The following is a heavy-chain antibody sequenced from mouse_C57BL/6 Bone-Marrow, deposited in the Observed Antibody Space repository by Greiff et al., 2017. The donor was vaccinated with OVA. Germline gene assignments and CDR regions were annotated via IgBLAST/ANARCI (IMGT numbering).Heavy chain of an antibody. CDR1: GYTFTDYY. V-gene: IGHV1-26*01. J-gene: IGHJ2*01. CDR3: ASVDYYGSVLYYFDY. CDR2: INPNNGGT. Sequence: VQLQQSGPELVKPGASVKISCKASGYTFTDYYMNWVKQSHGKSLEWIGDINPNNGGTSYNQKFKGKATLTVDKSSSTAYMELRSLTSEDSAVYKCASVDYYGSVLYYFDYGGQGTTLTVSA. D-gene: IGHD1-1*01.